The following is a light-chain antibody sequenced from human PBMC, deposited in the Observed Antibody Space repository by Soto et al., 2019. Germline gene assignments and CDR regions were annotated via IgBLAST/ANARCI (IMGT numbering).Light chain of an antibody. J-gene: IGKJ5*01. CDR3: QQYKSYSPIT. Sequence: DIVMTQSPDSLAVSLGERATIDCKSSKSVLYSSNNKNYLAWYKQKPGKAPKLLIYDASNLQSGVPSRFSGSVSGTEFTLTISSLQPDDFATYYCQQYKSYSPITFGQGTRLEIK. CDR2: DAS. CDR1: KSVLYSSNNKNY. V-gene: IGKV4-1*01.